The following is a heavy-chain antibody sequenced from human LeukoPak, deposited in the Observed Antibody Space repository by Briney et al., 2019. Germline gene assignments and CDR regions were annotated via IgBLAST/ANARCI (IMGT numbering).Heavy chain of an antibody. D-gene: IGHD6-19*01. CDR3: ARDLGIAVAAKGYAFDI. Sequence: SETLSLTCTVSGGSISSYYWSWIRQPPGKGLEWIGYIYYSGSTNYNPSLKSRVTISVDTSKNQFSLKLSSVTAADTAVYYCARDLGIAVAAKGYAFDIWGQGTMVTVSS. CDR1: GGSISSYY. J-gene: IGHJ3*02. V-gene: IGHV4-59*01. CDR2: IYYSGST.